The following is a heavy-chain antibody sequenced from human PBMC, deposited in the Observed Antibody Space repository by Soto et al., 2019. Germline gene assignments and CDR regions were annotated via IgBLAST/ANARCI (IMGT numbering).Heavy chain of an antibody. CDR1: GGSISSSF. V-gene: IGHV4-59*01. CDR2: IYDSGNT. J-gene: IGHJ4*02. Sequence: SETLSLTCTVSGGSISSSFWSWVRQPPGKGLEWFGYIYDSGNTNYNPSLKSRVSISIDTSKNQFFLKLSSVTAADTAVYYCARGRTRYYFDPWGQGTLVTVSS. CDR3: ARGRTRYYFDP.